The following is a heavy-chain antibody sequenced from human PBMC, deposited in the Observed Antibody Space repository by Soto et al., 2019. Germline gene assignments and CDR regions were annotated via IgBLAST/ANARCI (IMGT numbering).Heavy chain of an antibody. CDR3: ASGTYCGGHCFAGQVSKGYFDL. CDR2: VSYDGSNK. CDR1: GFTFSDHA. Sequence: QVQLVESGGGVVQPGRSLRLSCAASGFTFSDHAMHWVRQAPGKGLEWLAVVSYDGSNKYYADSVKGRFTISRANSKTTMYLQTNCLRPEDTAVYYCASGTYCGGHCFAGQVSKGYFDLWGRGTLAIVSS. V-gene: IGHV3-30-3*01. D-gene: IGHD2-21*02. J-gene: IGHJ2*01.